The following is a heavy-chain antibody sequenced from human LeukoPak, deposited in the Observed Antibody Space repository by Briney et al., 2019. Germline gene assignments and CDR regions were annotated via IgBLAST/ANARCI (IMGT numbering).Heavy chain of an antibody. D-gene: IGHD3-22*01. V-gene: IGHV3-30-3*01. Sequence: GGSLRLSCAASGFTFSSYAMHWVRQAPGKGLEWVAVISYDGSNKYYADSVKGRFTISRDNSKNTLYLQMNSLRAEDTAVYYCARTLTYYYDSSGFWDAFDIWGQGTMVTVSS. CDR3: ARTLTYYYDSSGFWDAFDI. CDR1: GFTFSSYA. CDR2: ISYDGSNK. J-gene: IGHJ3*02.